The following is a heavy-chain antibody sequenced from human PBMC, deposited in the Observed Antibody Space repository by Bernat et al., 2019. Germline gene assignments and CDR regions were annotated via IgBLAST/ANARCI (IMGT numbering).Heavy chain of an antibody. J-gene: IGHJ4*02. CDR3: ARDRAVRYSPDYYFDY. CDR2: INPNSGGT. CDR1: GYTFTGYY. V-gene: IGHV1-2*02. D-gene: IGHD2-15*01. Sequence: QVQLVQSGAEVKKPGASVKVSCKASGYTFTGYYMHWVRQAPGQGLEWMGWINPNSGGTNYAQKFQGRVTMTRDTSISTAYMELSRLRSDDTAVYYCARDRAVRYSPDYYFDYWGQGTLVTVSS.